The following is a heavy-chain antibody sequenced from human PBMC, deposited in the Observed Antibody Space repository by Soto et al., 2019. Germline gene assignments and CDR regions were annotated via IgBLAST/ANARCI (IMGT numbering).Heavy chain of an antibody. CDR3: ARGGVLVPAGMLSGWFDP. CDR2: ISDYNGNT. V-gene: IGHV1-18*01. D-gene: IGHD2-2*01. CDR1: GYTFTSYG. J-gene: IGHJ5*02. Sequence: QVQLVQSGAEVKKPGASVKVSCKASGYTFTSYGISWVRQAPGQGLEWMGWISDYNGNTNYAQKLQGRVTMTTDTTTSTAYMELRSLRSDDTAVYYCARGGVLVPAGMLSGWFDPWGQGTLVTVSS.